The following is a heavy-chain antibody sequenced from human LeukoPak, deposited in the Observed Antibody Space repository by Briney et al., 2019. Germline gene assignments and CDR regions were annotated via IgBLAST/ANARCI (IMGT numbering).Heavy chain of an antibody. CDR1: GFTFSTYA. D-gene: IGHD6-19*01. Sequence: GGSLRLSCAASGFTFSTYAITWVRQGPGKGLEWVSAIRPDGDRTYYPNSVRGRFTISRDNSKDTVYLQINGLRVEDTAVYYCAREQSGTRGWYTVDYWGQGTLVTVSS. CDR3: AREQSGTRGWYTVDY. J-gene: IGHJ4*02. CDR2: IRPDGDRT. V-gene: IGHV3-23*01.